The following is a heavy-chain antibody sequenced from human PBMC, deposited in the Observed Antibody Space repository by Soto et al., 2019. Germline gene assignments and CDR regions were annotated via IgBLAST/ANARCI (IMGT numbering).Heavy chain of an antibody. V-gene: IGHV1-46*01. CDR3: AREGYDFWSGYYNPYYYYYGIDV. Sequence: ASVKVSCKASGYTFTSYYMHWVLQAPGQGLEWMGIINPSGGSTSYAQKFQGRVTMTRDTPTSTVYMELSSLRSEDTAVYYCAREGYDFWSGYYNPYYYYYGIDVWGQGTTVTVSS. CDR2: INPSGGST. CDR1: GYTFTSYY. J-gene: IGHJ6*02. D-gene: IGHD3-3*01.